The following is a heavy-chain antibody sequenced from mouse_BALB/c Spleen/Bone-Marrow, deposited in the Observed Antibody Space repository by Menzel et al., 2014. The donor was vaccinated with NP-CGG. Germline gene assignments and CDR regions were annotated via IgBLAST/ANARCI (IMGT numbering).Heavy chain of an antibody. CDR1: GYTFTSYY. CDR3: TRPYYGYVGYAY. CDR2: INPSNGGT. D-gene: IGHD1-2*01. J-gene: IGHJ3*01. Sequence: VQLQQPGAELVKPGASVKLSCKASGYTFTSYYMYWVKQRPGQGLEWIGEINPSNGGTNFNEKFKSKATLTVDKSSSTAYMQLSSLTFEDSAIYYCTRPYYGYVGYAYWGQGTQVTVSA. V-gene: IGHV1S81*02.